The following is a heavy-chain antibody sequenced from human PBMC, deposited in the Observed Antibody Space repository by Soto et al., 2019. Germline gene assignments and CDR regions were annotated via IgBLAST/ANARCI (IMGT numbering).Heavy chain of an antibody. D-gene: IGHD2-8*02. CDR2: ISCSGGNT. Sequence: GGSLRLSCAASGFTFSSYAMSWVRQAPGKGLEWVSVISCSGGNTYYADSVKGRFTISRDNSKNTLYLQMNSLRAEDTAVYYCARDTGPIDAFDIWGQGTMVTVSS. J-gene: IGHJ3*02. V-gene: IGHV3-23*01. CDR1: GFTFSSYA. CDR3: ARDTGPIDAFDI.